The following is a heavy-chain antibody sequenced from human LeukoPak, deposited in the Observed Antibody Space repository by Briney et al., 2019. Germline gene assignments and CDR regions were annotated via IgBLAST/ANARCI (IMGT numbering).Heavy chain of an antibody. V-gene: IGHV4-34*01. D-gene: IGHD3-10*01. CDR1: GESFSGYF. Sequence: SETLSLTCAVSGESFSGYFWSWIRQSPEKGLEWIGTIYYSGSTYYNPSLKSRVTTSVDTSKNQFSLKLTSVTAADRAVYYCARIPGGALNWFDPWGQGTLVTVSS. CDR2: IYYSGST. CDR3: ARIPGGALNWFDP. J-gene: IGHJ5*02.